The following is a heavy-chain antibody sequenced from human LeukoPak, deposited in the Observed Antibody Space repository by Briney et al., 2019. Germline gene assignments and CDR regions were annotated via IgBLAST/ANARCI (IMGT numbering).Heavy chain of an antibody. Sequence: ASVKVSCKASGYTFTSYDINWVRQATGQGLEWMGWMNPNSGNTAYAQKFQGRVTMTRDTSISTAYMELSRLRSDDTAVYYCARDLSDRLLWFGEGGEYFDYWGQGTLVTVSS. D-gene: IGHD3-10*01. CDR2: MNPNSGNT. CDR1: GYTFTSYD. CDR3: ARDLSDRLLWFGEGGEYFDY. J-gene: IGHJ4*02. V-gene: IGHV1-8*01.